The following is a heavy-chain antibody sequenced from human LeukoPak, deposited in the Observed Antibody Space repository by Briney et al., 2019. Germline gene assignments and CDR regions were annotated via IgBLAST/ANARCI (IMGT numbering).Heavy chain of an antibody. Sequence: GGSLRLSCAASGFRFSSYAMSWVRQAPGKGLEWVSAISGSGGSTYYADSVKGRFTISRDNSKNTLYLQMNSLRAEDTAVYYCANSMVRGAVGGAFDIWGQGTMVTVSS. CDR1: GFRFSSYA. CDR3: ANSMVRGAVGGAFDI. D-gene: IGHD3-10*01. CDR2: ISGSGGST. V-gene: IGHV3-23*01. J-gene: IGHJ3*02.